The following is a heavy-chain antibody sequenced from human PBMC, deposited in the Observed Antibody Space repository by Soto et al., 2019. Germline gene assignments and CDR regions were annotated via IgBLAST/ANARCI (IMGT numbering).Heavy chain of an antibody. V-gene: IGHV4-59*01. CDR3: ARDVGYSYGYAHPSNDY. D-gene: IGHD5-18*01. CDR1: GGSISSYY. CDR2: IYYSGST. J-gene: IGHJ4*02. Sequence: QVQLQESGPGLVKPSETLSLTCTVSGGSISSYYWSWIRQPPGKGLEWIGYIYYSGSTNYNPSLKSRVTISVDTSKNQFSLKLSSVTAADTAVYYCARDVGYSYGYAHPSNDYWGQGTLVTVSS.